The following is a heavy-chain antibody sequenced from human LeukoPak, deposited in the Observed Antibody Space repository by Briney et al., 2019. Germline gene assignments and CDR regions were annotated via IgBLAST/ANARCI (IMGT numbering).Heavy chain of an antibody. J-gene: IGHJ4*02. CDR2: ISSRGSYI. CDR1: GLIFSDHY. Sequence: GGSLRLSCAASGLIFSDHYMDWVRQAPGKGLEWVSSISSRGSYIYYADSVKGRFTISRDNAKNSLYLQMNSLRAEDTAVYYCARDGGHYDILTGYYNQRDYWGQGTLVTVSS. V-gene: IGHV3-21*01. D-gene: IGHD3-9*01. CDR3: ARDGGHYDILTGYYNQRDY.